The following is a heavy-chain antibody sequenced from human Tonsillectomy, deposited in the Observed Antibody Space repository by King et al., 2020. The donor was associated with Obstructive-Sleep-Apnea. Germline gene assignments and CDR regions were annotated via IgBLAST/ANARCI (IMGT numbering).Heavy chain of an antibody. V-gene: IGHV4-39*07. CDR3: AREGYSSDKGFDH. CDR1: GDSISSSSHY. Sequence: QLQESGPGLVKPSETLSLTCNVSGDSISSSSHYWAWIRQPPGKGLEWIGSIFYSGSTYYNPSLKSRVTISVDRSKSQFSLKLRSVTAADTAVYFCAREGYSSDKGFDHWGQGTQVTVSS. J-gene: IGHJ4*02. D-gene: IGHD6-19*01. CDR2: IFYSGST.